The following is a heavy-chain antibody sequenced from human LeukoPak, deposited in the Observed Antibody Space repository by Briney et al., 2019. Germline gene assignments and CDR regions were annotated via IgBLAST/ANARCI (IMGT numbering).Heavy chain of an antibody. CDR3: ARDNGGWFDS. CDR2: IKQGGREE. CDR1: GFTFSSYA. Sequence: GGSLRLSCAASGFTFSSYAMSWVRQAPGKGLEWVANIKQGGREEKYVGSVKGRFAISRDDAKSTLYLQMDSLSGDDTAVYYCARDNGGWFDSWGRGALVTVSS. D-gene: IGHD3-10*01. V-gene: IGHV3-7*03. J-gene: IGHJ5*01.